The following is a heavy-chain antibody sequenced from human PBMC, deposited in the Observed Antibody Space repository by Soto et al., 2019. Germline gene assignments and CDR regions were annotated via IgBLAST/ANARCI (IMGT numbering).Heavy chain of an antibody. D-gene: IGHD3-3*01. Sequence: SETLSLTCTVSGGSISSGGCYWSWIRQPPGKGLEWIGYIYYSGSTYYNPSLKSRVTISVDTSKNQFSLKLSSVTAADTAVYYCARHLTIFGVVTQIDYWGQGTLVTVSS. V-gene: IGHV4-30-4*01. CDR3: ARHLTIFGVVTQIDY. J-gene: IGHJ4*02. CDR1: GGSISSGGCY. CDR2: IYYSGST.